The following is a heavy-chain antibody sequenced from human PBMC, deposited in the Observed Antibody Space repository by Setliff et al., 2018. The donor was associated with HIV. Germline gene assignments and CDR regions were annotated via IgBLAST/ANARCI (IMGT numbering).Heavy chain of an antibody. V-gene: IGHV4-38-2*01. D-gene: IGHD3-22*01. Sequence: LSLPCAVSGYSISSGFYWGWIRQPPGKGLEWIGSIYHSGSTYYSPSLKSRVSFSVDTSKNQLSLKLRSVTAADSAMYYCARQKETYYYDSSGYPAYFDYWGQGTLVTVSS. CDR1: GYSISSGFY. CDR2: IYHSGST. CDR3: ARQKETYYYDSSGYPAYFDY. J-gene: IGHJ4*02.